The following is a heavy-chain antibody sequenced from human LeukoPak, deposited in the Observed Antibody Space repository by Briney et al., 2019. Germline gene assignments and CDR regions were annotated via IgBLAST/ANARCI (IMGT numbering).Heavy chain of an antibody. J-gene: IGHJ4*02. CDR1: GGSISSGGYY. CDR3: ARLPKAAAGTSVSLGSDY. V-gene: IGHV4-30-2*01. CDR2: IYHSGST. Sequence: PSQTLSLTCTVSGGSISSGGYYWSWIRQPPGKGLEWIGYIYHSGSTYYNPSLKSRVTISVDTSKNQFSLKLSSVTAADTAVYYCARLPKAAAGTSVSLGSDYWGQGTLVTVSS. D-gene: IGHD6-13*01.